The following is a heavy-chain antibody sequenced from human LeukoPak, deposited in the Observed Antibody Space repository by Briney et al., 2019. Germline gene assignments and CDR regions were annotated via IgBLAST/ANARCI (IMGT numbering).Heavy chain of an antibody. CDR1: GFTVSSNY. V-gene: IGHV3-53*01. D-gene: IGHD3-22*01. J-gene: IGHJ4*02. Sequence: PGGSLRLSCAASGFTVSSNYMSWVRQAPGKGLEWVSVIYSGGSTYYADSVKGRFTIPRDNSKNTLYLQMNSLRAEDTAVYYCAFCDGGYYYHPLDYWGQGTLVTVSS. CDR3: AFCDGGYYYHPLDY. CDR2: IYSGGST.